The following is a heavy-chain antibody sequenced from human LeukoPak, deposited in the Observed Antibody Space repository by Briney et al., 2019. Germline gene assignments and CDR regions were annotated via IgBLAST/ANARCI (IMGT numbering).Heavy chain of an antibody. CDR2: TIRSGGST. J-gene: IGHJ4*02. D-gene: IGHD2-8*02. Sequence: PGGSLRLSCAASGFTFSNYAMSWVRQAPGKGLEWVSATIRSGGSTYYADSVKGRVTISRDNPKSALFLQINSLRVEDTAVYYCAKDEGENAEYWSNFHHWGQGPLVPVSS. V-gene: IGHV3-23*01. CDR3: AKDEGENAEYWSNFHH. CDR1: GFTFSNYA.